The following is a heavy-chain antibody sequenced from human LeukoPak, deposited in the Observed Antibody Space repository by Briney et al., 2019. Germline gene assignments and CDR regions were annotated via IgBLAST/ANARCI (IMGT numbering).Heavy chain of an antibody. CDR1: GGSISSGGYY. J-gene: IGHJ5*02. D-gene: IGHD5-18*01. V-gene: IGHV4-31*03. CDR2: IYYSGST. CDR3: ARRGYSYGYGGFGGVNWFDP. Sequence: PSETLSLTCTVSGGSISSGGYYWSWIRQHPGKGLEWIGYIYYSGSTYYNPSLKSRVTISVDTSKNQFSLKLSSVTAAGTAVYYCARRGYSYGYGGFGGVNWFDPWGQGTLVTVSS.